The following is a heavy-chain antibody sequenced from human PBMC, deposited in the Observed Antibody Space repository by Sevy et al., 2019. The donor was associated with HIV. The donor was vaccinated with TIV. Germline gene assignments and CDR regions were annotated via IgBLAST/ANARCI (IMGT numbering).Heavy chain of an antibody. D-gene: IGHD1-26*01. J-gene: IGHJ4*02. CDR2: IRPDGSDK. CDR3: ARGVGLDC. Sequence: GGSLRLSCAASGFTFSPYWMTWVRQAPGKGLEWMANIRPDGSDKYYVDSVKGRFTISRDKAKNSLYLQMNSLRADDTAMYYCARGVGLDCWGQGALVTVSS. CDR1: GFTFSPYW. V-gene: IGHV3-7*01.